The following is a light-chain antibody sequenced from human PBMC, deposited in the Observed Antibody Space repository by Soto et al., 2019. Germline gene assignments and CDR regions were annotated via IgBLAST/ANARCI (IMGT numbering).Light chain of an antibody. J-gene: IGLJ1*01. CDR3: SSYTSSSTLLV. Sequence: QSALTQPASVSGSPGQSITISCTGTSSDVGGYNYVSWYQQHPGKAPKLMIYDVSNRPSGVSNRFSGSKSGNTASLTTSGLQAEDEDDYYCSSYTSSSTLLVFGSGTKLTVL. V-gene: IGLV2-14*01. CDR2: DVS. CDR1: SSDVGGYNY.